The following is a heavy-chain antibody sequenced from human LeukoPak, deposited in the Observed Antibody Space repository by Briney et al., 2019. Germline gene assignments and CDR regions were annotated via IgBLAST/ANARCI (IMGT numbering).Heavy chain of an antibody. D-gene: IGHD3-10*01. Sequence: ASVKVSCKASGYTFTSYGISWVRQAPGQGLEWMGWMNPNSGNTGYAQKFQGRVTMTRNASISTAYMELSSLRSEDTAVYYCVRFGDSAFDPWGQGTLVTVSS. V-gene: IGHV1-8*02. CDR2: MNPNSGNT. CDR3: VRFGDSAFDP. CDR1: GYTFTSYG. J-gene: IGHJ5*02.